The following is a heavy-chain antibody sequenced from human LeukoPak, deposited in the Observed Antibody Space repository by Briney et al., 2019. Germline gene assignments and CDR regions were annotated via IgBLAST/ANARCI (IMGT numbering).Heavy chain of an antibody. J-gene: IGHJ4*02. Sequence: GGSLRLSCAASGFSFSTYNMNWVRQAPGKGLEWVSSITTSGTYIYYADSVKGRFTISRDNSKNTVYLQMNSLRAEDTAVYYCARDLTLIALTDWGQGTLVTVSS. V-gene: IGHV3-21*04. CDR3: ARDLTLIALTD. D-gene: IGHD3-22*01. CDR2: ITTSGTYI. CDR1: GFSFSTYN.